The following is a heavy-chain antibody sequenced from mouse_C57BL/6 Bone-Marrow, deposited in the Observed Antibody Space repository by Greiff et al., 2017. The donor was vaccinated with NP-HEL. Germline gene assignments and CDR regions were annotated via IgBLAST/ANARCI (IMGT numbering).Heavy chain of an antibody. CDR1: GFSFNTYA. Sequence: EVMLVESGGGLVQPKGSLKLSCAASGFSFNTYAMNWVRQAPGKGLEWVARIRSKSNNYATYYADSVKDRFTISRDDSESMLYLQMNNLKTEDTAMYYCVRWGGAYFDYWGQGTTLTVSS. D-gene: IGHD1-1*02. V-gene: IGHV10-1*01. J-gene: IGHJ2*01. CDR3: VRWGGAYFDY. CDR2: IRSKSNNYAT.